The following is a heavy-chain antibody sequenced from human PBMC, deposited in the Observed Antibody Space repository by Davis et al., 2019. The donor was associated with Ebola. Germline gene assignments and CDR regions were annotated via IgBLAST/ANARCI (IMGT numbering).Heavy chain of an antibody. CDR1: GYSISSDYY. Sequence: PSETLSLTCAVSGYSISSDYYWGWIRQSPVKGLEWIASINHAGITYYNPSLKSRVTISVDMSKNQFALKLKSLTGADTAVYYCGRDRPSGYYDYWGQGTLVTVSS. J-gene: IGHJ4*02. CDR3: GRDRPSGYYDY. D-gene: IGHD3-22*01. CDR2: INHAGIT. V-gene: IGHV4-38-2*02.